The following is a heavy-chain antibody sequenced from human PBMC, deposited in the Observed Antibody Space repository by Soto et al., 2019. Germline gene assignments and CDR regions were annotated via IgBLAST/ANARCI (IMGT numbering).Heavy chain of an antibody. V-gene: IGHV1-69*08. CDR1: RGTFSSYT. CDR3: AREGIAVAGTDY. J-gene: IGHJ4*02. CDR2: IIPILGIA. Sequence: QVQLVQSGAEVKKPGSSVKVSCKASRGTFSSYTISWVRQAPGQGLEWMGRIIPILGIANYAQKFQGRVTITADKSTSTAYMELSSLRSEDTAVYYCAREGIAVAGTDYWGQGTLVTVSS. D-gene: IGHD6-19*01.